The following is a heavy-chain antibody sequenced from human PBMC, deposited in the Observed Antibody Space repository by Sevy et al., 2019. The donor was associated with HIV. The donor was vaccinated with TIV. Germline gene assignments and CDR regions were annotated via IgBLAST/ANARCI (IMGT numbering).Heavy chain of an antibody. CDR3: ARKGTSYSHFDY. V-gene: IGHV3-13*01. CDR1: GFTFSSYD. D-gene: IGHD1-26*01. Sequence: GGSLRLSCVAAGFTFSSYDMHWVRQVTGKGLEWISGVGPAGDTYYAGSVKGRFTISRDNAKNSLYLQMNSLRAGDTAVYYCARKGTSYSHFDYWGQGTLVTVSS. CDR2: VGPAGDT. J-gene: IGHJ4*02.